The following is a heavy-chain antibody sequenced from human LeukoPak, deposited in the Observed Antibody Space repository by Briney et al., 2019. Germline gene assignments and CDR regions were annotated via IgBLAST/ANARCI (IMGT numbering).Heavy chain of an antibody. D-gene: IGHD3-10*01. CDR2: IYCSGST. J-gene: IGHJ4*02. V-gene: IGHV4-59*12. CDR3: AREDNSGNHFDY. CDR1: GGAISSYY. Sequence: PSETLSLTCTVSGGAISSYYWSWIRQPPGKGLEWIGYIYCSGSTNYNPSLRSRVTISVDTSKNQFSLKVSSVTAADTAVYYCAREDNSGNHFDYWGQGSLVTVSS.